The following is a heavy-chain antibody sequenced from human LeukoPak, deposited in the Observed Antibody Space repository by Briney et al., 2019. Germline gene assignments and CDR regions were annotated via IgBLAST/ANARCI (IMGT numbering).Heavy chain of an antibody. V-gene: IGHV6-1*01. CDR3: ARDGWPAFDY. D-gene: IGHD2-15*01. CDR2: TFYRSKWHN. J-gene: IGHJ4*02. CDR1: GDSVSSNTAA. Sequence: SQTLSLTCAISGDSVSSNTAAWNWIRQSPSRGLEWLGRTFYRSKWHNDYAVSVKSRITINPDTSKNQFSLQLNSMTPEDTAVYYCARDGWPAFDYWGQGTLVAVSS.